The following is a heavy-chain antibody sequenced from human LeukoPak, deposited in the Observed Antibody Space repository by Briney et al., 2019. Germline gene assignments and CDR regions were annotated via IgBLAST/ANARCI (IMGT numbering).Heavy chain of an antibody. CDR3: ARDRIVVVPAGEYNWFDP. J-gene: IGHJ5*02. D-gene: IGHD2-2*01. CDR2: IYYSGSA. V-gene: IGHV4-59*02. CDR1: GDSVTTYY. Sequence: SETLSLTCTVSGDSVTTYYWSWIRQPPGKGLEWLGYIYYSGSATYNPSLKSRVTISVDTSKNQFSLKLSSVTAADTAVYYCARDRIVVVPAGEYNWFDPWGQGTLVTVSS.